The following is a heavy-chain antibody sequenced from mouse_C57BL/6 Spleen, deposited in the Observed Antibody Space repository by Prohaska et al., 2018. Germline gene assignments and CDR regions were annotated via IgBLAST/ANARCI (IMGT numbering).Heavy chain of an antibody. V-gene: IGHV5-17*01. J-gene: IGHJ1*03. D-gene: IGHD1-1*01. CDR1: GFTFSDYG. CDR3: ASSSFFYWYFDV. Sequence: EVQLVESGGGLVKPGGSLKLSCAASGFTFSDYGMHWVRQAPEKGLEWVAYISSGSRTIYYADTVKGRFTISRDNAKNTLFLQMTSLRSEDTAMYYCASSSFFYWYFDVWGTGTTVTVSS. CDR2: ISSGSRTI.